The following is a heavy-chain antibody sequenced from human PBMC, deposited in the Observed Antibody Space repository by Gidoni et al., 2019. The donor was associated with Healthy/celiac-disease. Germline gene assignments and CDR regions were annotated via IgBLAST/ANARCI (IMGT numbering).Heavy chain of an antibody. D-gene: IGHD6-13*01. J-gene: IGHJ4*02. CDR1: GFTFSSYA. CDR2: ISGSGGST. V-gene: IGHV3-23*01. Sequence: EVQLLESGGGLFQPGGPLGLSCAASGFTFSSYAMSWVRQAPGKGLEWVSAISGSGGSTYYADSVKGRFTISRDNSKNTLYLQMNSLRAEDTAVYYCAKGEAGPFDYWGQGTLVTVSS. CDR3: AKGEAGPFDY.